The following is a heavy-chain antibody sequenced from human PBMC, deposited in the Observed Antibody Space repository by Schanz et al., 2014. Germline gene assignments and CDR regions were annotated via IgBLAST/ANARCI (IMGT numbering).Heavy chain of an antibody. V-gene: IGHV3-7*03. CDR3: ARENLNWEAFDI. CDR1: GFTFSTYC. Sequence: VQLVESGGGLVQPGGSLRLSCAASGFTFSTYCMSWVRQAPGKGLEWVANIKQDESERSYVDSVKGRFTISRDNAKNSLYLEMTSLRGEDTAVYYCARENLNWEAFDIWGQGTVVTVSS. CDR2: IKQDESER. D-gene: IGHD7-27*01. J-gene: IGHJ3*02.